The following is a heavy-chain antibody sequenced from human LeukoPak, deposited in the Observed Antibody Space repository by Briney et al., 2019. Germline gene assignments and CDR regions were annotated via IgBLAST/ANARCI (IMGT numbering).Heavy chain of an antibody. D-gene: IGHD5-12*01. CDR1: GYSISSGDY. CDR2: IYHSGRT. J-gene: IGHJ6*03. CDR3: ARAHQGRKWLNLITRYYYIDV. Sequence: SETLSLTCTVSGYSISSGDYWGWIRQPPGKGLEWIGSIYHSGRTYYNPSLKSRVTISVDTSKNQVSLQLNSVTPEDTAVYYCARAHQGRKWLNLITRYYYIDVWGTGTTVTVSS. V-gene: IGHV4-38-2*02.